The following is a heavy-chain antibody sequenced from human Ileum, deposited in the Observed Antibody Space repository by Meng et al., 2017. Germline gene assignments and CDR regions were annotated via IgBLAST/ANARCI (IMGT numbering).Heavy chain of an antibody. Sequence: GESLKISCAASGFAFSSYWLHWVRQAPGKGLVWVARINIDGSSTSYADSVKGRFTISRDSANLYLQMNSLRAEDTAMYYCARDSYYYDSSGYYASDYWGQGTLVTVSS. CDR1: GFAFSSYW. J-gene: IGHJ4*02. V-gene: IGHV3-74*01. CDR2: INIDGSST. CDR3: ARDSYYYDSSGYYASDY. D-gene: IGHD3-22*01.